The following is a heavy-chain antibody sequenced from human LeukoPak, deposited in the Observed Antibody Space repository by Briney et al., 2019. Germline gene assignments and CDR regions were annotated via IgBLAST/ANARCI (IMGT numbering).Heavy chain of an antibody. D-gene: IGHD3-22*01. J-gene: IGHJ4*02. CDR1: GFTVSSNY. Sequence: GGSLRLSCAASGFTVSSNYMSWVRQAPGKGLEWVSVIYSGGSTYYADSVKGRFTISRDNSKNTLYLQMNSLRAEDTAVYYCARGQSVGWEVGVCDYWGQGALVTVAS. V-gene: IGHV3-53*01. CDR2: IYSGGST. CDR3: ARGQSVGWEVGVCDY.